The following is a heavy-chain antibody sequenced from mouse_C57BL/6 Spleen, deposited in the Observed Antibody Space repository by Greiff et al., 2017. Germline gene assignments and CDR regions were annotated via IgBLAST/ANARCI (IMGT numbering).Heavy chain of an antibody. Sequence: EVMLVESGGGLVKPGGSLKLSCAASGFTFSDYGMHWVRQAPEKGLEWVAYISSGSSTIYYADTVKGRFTISRDKAKNTLFLQMTSLRSEDTAMYYCARKDDGYGQGAYWGQGTLVTVSA. CDR1: GFTFSDYG. CDR3: ARKDDGYGQGAY. J-gene: IGHJ3*01. CDR2: ISSGSSTI. V-gene: IGHV5-17*01. D-gene: IGHD2-3*01.